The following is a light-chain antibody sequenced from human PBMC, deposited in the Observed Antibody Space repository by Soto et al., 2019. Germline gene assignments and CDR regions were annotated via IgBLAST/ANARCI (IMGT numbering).Light chain of an antibody. CDR1: QSVSSN. V-gene: IGKV3-11*01. CDR3: QQRRGT. J-gene: IGKJ2*02. CDR2: DAS. Sequence: EIVLTQSPATLSLSPGERATLSCRASQSVSSNLAWYQHKPDQAPRLLIYDASKRATGIPARFSGSGSGTDFTLTISALEPEDFAVYYCQQRRGTFGQGTKLDIK.